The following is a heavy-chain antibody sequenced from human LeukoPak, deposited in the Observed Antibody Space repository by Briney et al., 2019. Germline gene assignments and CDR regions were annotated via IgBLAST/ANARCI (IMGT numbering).Heavy chain of an antibody. Sequence: GGSLRLCCAASGFPFSSYAMSWVRQAPGKGLEWVSAISTNGGRTYYADFVKGRFTISRDNSKNTLYLQMNSLRAEDTAVYYCAKEQDSRGFFDYWGQGTLVTVSS. CDR1: GFPFSSYA. V-gene: IGHV3-23*01. D-gene: IGHD3-10*01. J-gene: IGHJ4*02. CDR3: AKEQDSRGFFDY. CDR2: ISTNGGRT.